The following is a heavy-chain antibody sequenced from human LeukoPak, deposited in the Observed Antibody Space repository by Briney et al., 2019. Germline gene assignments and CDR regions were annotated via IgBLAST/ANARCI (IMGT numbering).Heavy chain of an antibody. CDR1: GYSFTSYW. V-gene: IGHV5-51*01. J-gene: IGHJ5*02. CDR3: ARSPPDSSGLFPNWFDP. Sequence: GESLKISCKGSGYSFTSYWIGWVRQMPRKGLEWMGIIYPGGSDTRYSPSFQGQVTISADKSISTAYLQWSSLKASDTAMYYCARSPPDSSGLFPNWFDPWGQGTLVTVSS. CDR2: IYPGGSDT. D-gene: IGHD6-19*01.